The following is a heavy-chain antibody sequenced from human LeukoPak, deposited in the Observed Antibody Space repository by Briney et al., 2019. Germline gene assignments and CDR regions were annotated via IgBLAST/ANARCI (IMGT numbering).Heavy chain of an antibody. J-gene: IGHJ4*02. CDR2: ISSSSSTI. D-gene: IGHD6-13*01. CDR3: AKDKGKVAAAGKDLDY. CDR1: GFTFSSYS. Sequence: GGSLRLSCAASGFTFSSYSMNWVRQAPGKGLEWVSYISSSSSTIYYADSVKGRFTISRDNAKNSLYLQMNSLRAEDTAVYYCAKDKGKVAAAGKDLDYWGQGTLVTVSS. V-gene: IGHV3-48*01.